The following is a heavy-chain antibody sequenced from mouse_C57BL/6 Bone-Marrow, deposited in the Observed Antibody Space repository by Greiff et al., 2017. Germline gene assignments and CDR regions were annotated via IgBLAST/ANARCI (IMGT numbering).Heavy chain of an antibody. J-gene: IGHJ3*01. CDR1: GFTFSDYG. CDR3: ARRLYYGSSSFAY. V-gene: IGHV5-17*01. D-gene: IGHD1-1*01. CDR2: ISSGSSTI. Sequence: EVLLVESGGGLVKPGGSLKLSCAASGFTFSDYGMHWVRQAPEKGLEWVAYISSGSSTIYYADTVKGRFTISRDNAKNTLFLQLTSLRSEDTAMYYCARRLYYGSSSFAYWGQGTLVTVSA.